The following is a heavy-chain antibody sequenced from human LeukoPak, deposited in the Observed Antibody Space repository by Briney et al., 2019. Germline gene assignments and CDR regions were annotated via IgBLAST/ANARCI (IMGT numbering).Heavy chain of an antibody. D-gene: IGHD3-10*01. V-gene: IGHV3-9*01. Sequence: SLRLSCAASGFTFDDYAMHWVRQAPGKGLEWVSGISWNSGSIGYADSVKGRFTISRDNSKNTLYLQMNSLRAEDTAVYYCAKYRAYYYASGDAFDIWGQGTMVTASS. J-gene: IGHJ3*02. CDR3: AKYRAYYYASGDAFDI. CDR1: GFTFDDYA. CDR2: ISWNSGSI.